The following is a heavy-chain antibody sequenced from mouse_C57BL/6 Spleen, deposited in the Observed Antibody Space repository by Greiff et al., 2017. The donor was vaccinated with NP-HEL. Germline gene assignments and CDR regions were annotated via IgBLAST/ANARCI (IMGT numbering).Heavy chain of an antibody. Sequence: QVQLQQSGAELVRPGTSVKVSCKASGYAFTNYLIEWVKQRPGQGLEWIGVINPGSGGTNYNEKFKGKATLTADKSSSTAYMQLSSLTSEDSAVYFCARGEAIYYGYAFAYWGQGTLVTVSA. J-gene: IGHJ3*01. CDR1: GYAFTNYL. V-gene: IGHV1-54*01. CDR3: ARGEAIYYGYAFAY. D-gene: IGHD2-2*01. CDR2: INPGSGGT.